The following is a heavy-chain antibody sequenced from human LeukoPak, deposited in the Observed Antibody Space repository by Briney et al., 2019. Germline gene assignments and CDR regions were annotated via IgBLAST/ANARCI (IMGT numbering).Heavy chain of an antibody. D-gene: IGHD3-3*01. CDR1: GFTFNNYA. V-gene: IGHV3-23*01. CDR3: AKDLDQYSNPVFFQH. Sequence: GASLRLSCEASGFTFNNYAMTWVRQAPGKGLEWVSTVSASGGSTHYADSVKGRFTISRDNSENTLYLQMNSLRAEDTAIYYCAKDLDQYSNPVFFQHWGQGTLVTISS. CDR2: VSASGGST. J-gene: IGHJ1*01.